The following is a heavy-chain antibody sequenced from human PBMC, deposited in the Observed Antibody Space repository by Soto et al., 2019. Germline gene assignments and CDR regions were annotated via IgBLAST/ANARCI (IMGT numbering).Heavy chain of an antibody. D-gene: IGHD5-12*01. CDR2: SHVGPYTT. V-gene: IGHV1-46*01. J-gene: IGHJ4*02. CDR3: ASERSGTQYFDY. Sequence: QVQLEQSGSEVKKPGASMKVSCQASGYTFTSYYIHWLRQAPGQGLEWMGVSHVGPYTTLYAQKLQCRVTMTMDTSTSTVYMELSSLISEDTAVYFCASERSGTQYFDYWGQGTLVSVSS. CDR1: GYTFTSYY.